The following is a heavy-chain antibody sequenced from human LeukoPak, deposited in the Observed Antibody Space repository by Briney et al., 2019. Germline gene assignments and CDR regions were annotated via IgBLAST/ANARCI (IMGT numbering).Heavy chain of an antibody. Sequence: GQSLRLSCAASGFTFSSYAMSWVRQAPGKGLEWVSAISGSGGSTYYADSVKGRFTISRDNSKNTLFPQMNSLRAEDTAVYYCAKHTANYYYYYGMDVWGQGTTVTVSS. CDR1: GFTFSSYA. V-gene: IGHV3-23*01. CDR2: ISGSGGST. CDR3: AKHTANYYYYYGMDV. D-gene: IGHD2-21*02. J-gene: IGHJ6*02.